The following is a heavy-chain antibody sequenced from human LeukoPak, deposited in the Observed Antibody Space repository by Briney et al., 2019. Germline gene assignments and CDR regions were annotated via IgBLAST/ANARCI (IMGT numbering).Heavy chain of an antibody. Sequence: ASVKVSCKASGYTFTGYYMHWVRQAPGQGLEWMGWINPNSGGTNYAQKFQGRVTMTRDTSTSTAYMELSSLRSEDTALYYCAREMIVGNWFDSWGQGTLVTVSS. V-gene: IGHV1-2*02. CDR3: AREMIVGNWFDS. CDR2: INPNSGGT. D-gene: IGHD3-22*01. CDR1: GYTFTGYY. J-gene: IGHJ5*01.